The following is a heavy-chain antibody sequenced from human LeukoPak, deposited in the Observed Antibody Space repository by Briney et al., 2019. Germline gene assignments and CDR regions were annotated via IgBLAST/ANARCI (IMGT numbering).Heavy chain of an antibody. J-gene: IGHJ4*02. CDR1: GFTFSHAW. D-gene: IGHD4-11*01. Sequence: GGSLRLSCAASGFTFSHAWMSWVRQAPGKGLEWLGRIKSKTEGETTDYAAPVRGRFTISRDDSKNTLYLQMNSLKTEDTAVYYCTRRTTVAEGDFDYWGQGTLVTVSS. V-gene: IGHV3-15*01. CDR2: IKSKTEGETT. CDR3: TRRTTVAEGDFDY.